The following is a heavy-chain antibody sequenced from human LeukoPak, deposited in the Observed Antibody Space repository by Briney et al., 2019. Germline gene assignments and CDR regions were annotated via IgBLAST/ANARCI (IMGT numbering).Heavy chain of an antibody. CDR3: ARDLDWLLFDY. J-gene: IGHJ4*02. D-gene: IGHD3-9*01. CDR2: ISGSGGST. V-gene: IGHV3-23*01. Sequence: GGSLRLSCAASGFIFSSYAMSWVRQAPGKGLEWVSTISGSGGSTYYADSVKGRFTISRDNSKNTVYLQMNSLRAEDTAVYYCARDLDWLLFDYWGQGTLVTVSS. CDR1: GFIFSSYA.